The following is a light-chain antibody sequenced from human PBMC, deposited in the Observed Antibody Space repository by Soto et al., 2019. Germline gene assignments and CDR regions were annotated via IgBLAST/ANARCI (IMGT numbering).Light chain of an antibody. J-gene: IGKJ1*01. V-gene: IGKV1-39*01. Sequence: DIQMTQSPSSLSASVGDRVAITCRASQTIAIYVNWYQQKPGKAPKLLIYAGSNLRSGVPSRFRGRGSGTDFTLAISSLRPDDFATYYCQQTYSTPWSFGQGSKVEIK. CDR3: QQTYSTPWS. CDR1: QTIAIY. CDR2: AGS.